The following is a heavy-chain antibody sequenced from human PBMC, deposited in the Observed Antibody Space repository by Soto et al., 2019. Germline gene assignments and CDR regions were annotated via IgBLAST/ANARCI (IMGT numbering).Heavy chain of an antibody. V-gene: IGHV2-26*01. CDR2: FFSDVER. CDR1: GFSLSNGRMG. CDR3: ARMDGDYNYYALDV. D-gene: IGHD4-17*01. Sequence: QVTLKESGPVLVKPTETLTLTCTVSGFSLSNGRMGVSWIRQPPGKPLEWLAHFFSDVERSYSASMQSRLTLSTDTSGSQVVLTMTNMDPVGTATYYCARMDGDYNYYALDVWGQGTTVTVSS. J-gene: IGHJ6*02.